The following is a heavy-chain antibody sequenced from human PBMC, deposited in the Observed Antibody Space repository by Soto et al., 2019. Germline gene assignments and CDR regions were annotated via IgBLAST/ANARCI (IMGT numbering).Heavy chain of an antibody. Sequence: QVQLQESGPGLVKPSQTLSLTCTVSGGSISSGGYYWSWIRQHPGKGLEWIGYIYYSGSTYYNPSRKSRVTISVDTSKNQFSLKLSSVPAADTAVYYCARNPLGYCSGGSCYGSPGPFDYWGQGTLVTVSS. D-gene: IGHD2-15*01. CDR1: GGSISSGGYY. V-gene: IGHV4-31*03. J-gene: IGHJ4*02. CDR2: IYYSGST. CDR3: ARNPLGYCSGGSCYGSPGPFDY.